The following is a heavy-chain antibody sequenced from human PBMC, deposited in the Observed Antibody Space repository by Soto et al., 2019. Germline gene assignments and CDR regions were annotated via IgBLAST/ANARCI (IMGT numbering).Heavy chain of an antibody. Sequence: QVQLVQSGAEEKKPGASVKVSCKASGYTFTSYAMHWVRQAPGQRLEWMGWINAGNGNTKYSQKFQGRVTITRDTSASTAYRELSSLGSEDTAVYYCARDMMMRATVTTGGGMDVWGQGTTVTVSS. J-gene: IGHJ6*02. V-gene: IGHV1-3*05. CDR2: INAGNGNT. CDR1: GYTFTSYA. CDR3: ARDMMMRATVTTGGGMDV. D-gene: IGHD4-17*01.